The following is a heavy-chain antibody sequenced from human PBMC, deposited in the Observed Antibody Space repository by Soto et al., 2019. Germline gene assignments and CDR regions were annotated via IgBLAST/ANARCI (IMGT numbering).Heavy chain of an antibody. D-gene: IGHD4-17*01. CDR2: ISGSVTST. V-gene: IGHV3-23*01. CDR3: AKVGRGPVTSYFHY. Sequence: GGSLRLSCAASGFTFNTYAMGWVRQAPGKGLEWVSSISGSVTSTYYADSVKGRFTISRDNSKNTVYLQMNNLRADDMAVYYCAKVGRGPVTSYFHYFRQETLDAVFS. J-gene: IGHJ4*02. CDR1: GFTFNTYA.